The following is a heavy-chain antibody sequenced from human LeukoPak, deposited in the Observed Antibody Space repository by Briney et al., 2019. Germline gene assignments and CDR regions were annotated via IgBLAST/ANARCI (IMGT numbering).Heavy chain of an antibody. Sequence: PGLSLRLSCETSGFYLSNYGMHWVRRAPGKGLEWVTVLWYDGTNRYSSDSVKGRISISRDTSENTVSLQINNVTVEDTAIYYCARGTGAKRYYFDLWGQGVLVTVSS. J-gene: IGHJ4*02. V-gene: IGHV3-33*01. CDR2: LWYDGTNR. CDR3: ARGTGAKRYYFDL. CDR1: GFYLSNYG.